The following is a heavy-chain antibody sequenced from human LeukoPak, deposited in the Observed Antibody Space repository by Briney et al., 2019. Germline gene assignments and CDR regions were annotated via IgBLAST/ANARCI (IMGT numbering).Heavy chain of an antibody. Sequence: KSSETLSLTGTVSGYSISSGYYWGWIRQPPGKGLEWIGSIYHSGSTYYNPSIKIRVTISVDTSMNQFSLKLSSVTAADTAVYYCAREGGYYYGSGGDHWFDPWGQGTLVTVSS. V-gene: IGHV4-38-2*02. CDR3: AREGGYYYGSGGDHWFDP. CDR2: IYHSGST. D-gene: IGHD3-10*01. CDR1: GYSISSGYY. J-gene: IGHJ5*02.